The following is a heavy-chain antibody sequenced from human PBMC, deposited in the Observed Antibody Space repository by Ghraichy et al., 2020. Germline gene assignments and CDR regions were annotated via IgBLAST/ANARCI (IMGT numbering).Heavy chain of an antibody. D-gene: IGHD3-3*01. CDR3: ARSFPYYDFWSGWFDKGAFDI. CDR1: GGSISSSSYY. J-gene: IGHJ3*02. CDR2: IYYSGST. V-gene: IGHV4-39*01. Sequence: SETLSLTCTVSGGSISSSSYYWGWIRQPPGKGLEWIGSIYYSGSTYYNPSLKSRVTISVDTSKNQFSLKLSSVTAADTAVYYCARSFPYYDFWSGWFDKGAFDIWGQGTMVTVSS.